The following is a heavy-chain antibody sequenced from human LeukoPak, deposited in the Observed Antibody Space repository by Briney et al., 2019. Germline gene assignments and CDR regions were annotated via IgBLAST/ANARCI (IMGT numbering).Heavy chain of an antibody. CDR2: XXPIFGTA. Sequence: SVKVSCKASGGTFSSYAISWVRQAPGQGLEWXXXXXPIFGTANYAQKFQGRVTITADESTSTAYMELSSLRSEDTAVYYCAIITMVRGVIITGGWFDPWGQGTLVTVSS. CDR1: GGTFSSYA. V-gene: IGHV1-69*01. D-gene: IGHD3-10*01. J-gene: IGHJ5*02. CDR3: AIITMVRGVIITGGWFDP.